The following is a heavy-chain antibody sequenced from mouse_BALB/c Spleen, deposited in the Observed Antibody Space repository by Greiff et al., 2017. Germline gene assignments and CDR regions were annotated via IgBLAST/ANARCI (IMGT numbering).Heavy chain of an antibody. J-gene: IGHJ1*01. V-gene: IGHV2-9*02. D-gene: IGHD1-1*01. CDR2: IWAGGST. CDR3: ARENYYGSLYWYFDV. CDR1: GFSLTSYG. Sequence: VKLMESGPGLVAPSQSLSITCTVSGFSLTSYGVHWVRQPPGKGLEWLGVIWAGGSTNYNSALMSRLSISKDNSKSQVFLKMNSLQTDDTAMYYCARENYYGSLYWYFDVWGAGTTVTVSS.